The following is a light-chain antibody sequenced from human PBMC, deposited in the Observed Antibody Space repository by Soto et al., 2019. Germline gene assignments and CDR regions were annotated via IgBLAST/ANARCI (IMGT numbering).Light chain of an antibody. Sequence: IVLTQSPVTLSLSPGERATVSCRASQSVSSNYLAWYQQKPGQAARLLIYGASNRATAIADRFSGSGSATDFTLSISRVDPEDFAVYYCQQYGSSPYTFGQGTMLDI. CDR1: QSVSSNY. CDR2: GAS. J-gene: IGKJ2*01. CDR3: QQYGSSPYT. V-gene: IGKV3-20*01.